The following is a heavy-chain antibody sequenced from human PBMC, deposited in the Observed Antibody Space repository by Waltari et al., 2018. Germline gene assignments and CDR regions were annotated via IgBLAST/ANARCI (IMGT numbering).Heavy chain of an antibody. J-gene: IGHJ4*02. CDR2: INHSGST. D-gene: IGHD5-12*01. Sequence: QVQLQQWGAGLLTPSETLSLTCAVYVGSFSGYYWSWIRHPPGKGLEWIGEINHSGSTNYNPSLKSRVTISVDTSKNQFSLKLSSVTAADTAVYYCARGPRDGYRPPWGYFDYWGQGTLVTVSS. V-gene: IGHV4-34*01. CDR3: ARGPRDGYRPPWGYFDY. CDR1: VGSFSGYY.